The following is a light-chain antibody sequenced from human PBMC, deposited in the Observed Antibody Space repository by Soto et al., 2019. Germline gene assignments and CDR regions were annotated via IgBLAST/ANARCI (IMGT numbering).Light chain of an antibody. CDR3: QQYNNWPPTWT. CDR1: QSVSNDF. CDR2: GAS. V-gene: IGKV3D-15*01. J-gene: IGKJ1*01. Sequence: EIVLTQSPGILSLSPGERATLSCRASQSVSNDFLAWYQQKPGQAPRLLIYGASTRATDVPDRFSGSGSGTEFTLTISSLQSEDFAVYYCQQYNNWPPTWTFGQGTKVDIK.